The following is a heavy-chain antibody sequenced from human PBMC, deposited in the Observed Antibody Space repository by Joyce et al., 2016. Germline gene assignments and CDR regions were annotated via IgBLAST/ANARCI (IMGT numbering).Heavy chain of an antibody. V-gene: IGHV3-21*01. CDR3: ARDLGYFDY. J-gene: IGHJ4*02. CDR1: GFTFSNYN. CDR2: INSGTTYK. Sequence: EVHLVESGGGLVKPGGSLRLSCAASGFTFSNYNMNWVRQAPGKGLGCVSAINSGTTYKYYADSVQGRFTISRDNAKNALYLQMNSLRAEDTAVYYCARDLGYFDYWGQGTLVTVSS.